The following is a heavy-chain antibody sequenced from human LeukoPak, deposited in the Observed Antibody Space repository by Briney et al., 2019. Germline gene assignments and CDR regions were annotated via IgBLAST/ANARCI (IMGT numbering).Heavy chain of an antibody. Sequence: GGSLRLSCAASGFTFSSYSMNWVRQAPGKGLEWVSSISSSSSYIYYADSVKGRFTISRDNSKNTMYLQVNSLRAEDTAVYYCGRHIYPWKYADGFDIWGQGTMVTVSS. D-gene: IGHD1-7*01. CDR2: ISSSSSYI. CDR3: GRHIYPWKYADGFDI. V-gene: IGHV3-21*01. CDR1: GFTFSSYS. J-gene: IGHJ3*02.